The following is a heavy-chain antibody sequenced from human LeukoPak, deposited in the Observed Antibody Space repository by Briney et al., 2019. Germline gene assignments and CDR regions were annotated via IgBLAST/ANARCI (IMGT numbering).Heavy chain of an antibody. D-gene: IGHD3-10*01. V-gene: IGHV3-66*01. J-gene: IGHJ3*02. Sequence: GGSLRLSCAASGFTFSSYSMNWVRQAPGKGLEWISVLYSGGGAYYADSVKDRFTISRDYSQNTLLLQMDNVRAEDTALYYCARGKTSGDIIEDAFDIWGQGTMVAVSS. CDR3: ARGKTSGDIIEDAFDI. CDR1: GFTFSSYS. CDR2: LYSGGGA.